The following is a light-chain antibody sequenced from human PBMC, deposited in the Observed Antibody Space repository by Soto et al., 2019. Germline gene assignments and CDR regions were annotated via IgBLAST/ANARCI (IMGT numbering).Light chain of an antibody. CDR1: QNVARNY. J-gene: IGKJ4*01. CDR2: DAS. V-gene: IGKV3-20*01. Sequence: EIVLTQSPGTLSLSPGEIATLSCRASQNVARNYLAWYQQRPGQAPRLLIYDASTRATGIPDRFSGSGSGTDFTLTISRLEPEDFAVYFCQQYARSPLAFGGGTKVDI. CDR3: QQYARSPLA.